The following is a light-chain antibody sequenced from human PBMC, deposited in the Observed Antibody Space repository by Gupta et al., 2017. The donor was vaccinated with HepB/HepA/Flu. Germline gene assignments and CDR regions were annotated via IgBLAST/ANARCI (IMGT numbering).Light chain of an antibody. CDR2: EVN. J-gene: IGLJ3*02. V-gene: IGLV2-23*02. CDR3: CSYGGSSTGSVV. CDR1: SSDVGNYNL. Sequence: QSALPQPASVSGSPGPALTISCTGTSSDVGNYNLVSWYQHHPGKAPKLIIYEVNKRPSGVANRFSGSKSGNTASLTISGLQAEDEADYYCCSYGGSSTGSVVLGGGTKLNVL.